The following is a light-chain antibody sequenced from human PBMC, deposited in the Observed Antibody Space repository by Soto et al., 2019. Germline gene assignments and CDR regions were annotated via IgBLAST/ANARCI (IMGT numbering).Light chain of an antibody. Sequence: DIQMTQSPSSLSASVGDRVTITCRASQSIGNFLNWYRQKPGKAPNLVISAASRLNNGVPSRFSGSGSGTDFTLTISTLQSEDFATYYRQQTYSGPWTFGQGTNVEI. CDR3: QQTYSGPWT. J-gene: IGKJ1*01. CDR1: QSIGNF. V-gene: IGKV1-39*01. CDR2: AAS.